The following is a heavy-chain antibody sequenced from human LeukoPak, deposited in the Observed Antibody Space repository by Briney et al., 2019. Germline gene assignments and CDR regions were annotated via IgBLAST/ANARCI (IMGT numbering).Heavy chain of an antibody. J-gene: IGHJ4*02. CDR3: ARSGGRSATIVY. CDR1: GGSFSGYY. D-gene: IGHD2-15*01. Sequence: PSETLSLTCAVYGGSFSGYYWSWIRQPPGKGLEWIAYIHYSGSTNYNPSLKSRVSISVDTSKNQFSLKLSSVTAADTAVYYCARSGGRSATIVYRGQGTLVTVSS. CDR2: IHYSGST. V-gene: IGHV4-59*01.